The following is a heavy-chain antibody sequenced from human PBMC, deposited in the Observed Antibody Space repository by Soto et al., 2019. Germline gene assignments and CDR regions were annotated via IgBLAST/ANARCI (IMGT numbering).Heavy chain of an antibody. D-gene: IGHD3-9*01. J-gene: IGHJ4*02. CDR3: ARGQPFDPLPFSFDY. CDR2: IYYSGST. Sequence: KASETLSLTCTVSGGSISSGGYYWSWIRQHPGKGLEWIGYIYYSGSTYYNPSLKSRVTISVDTSKNQFSLKLSSVTAADTAVYYCARGQPFDPLPFSFDYWGQGTLVT. V-gene: IGHV4-31*03. CDR1: GGSISSGGYY.